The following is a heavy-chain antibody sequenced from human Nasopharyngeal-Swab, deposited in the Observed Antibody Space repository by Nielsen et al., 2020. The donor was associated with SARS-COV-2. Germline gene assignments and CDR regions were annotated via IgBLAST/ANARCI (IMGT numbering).Heavy chain of an antibody. CDR3: ARRQRGVDTYYFDY. V-gene: IGHV4-61*02. Sequence: SEALSLTCTVSGGSISSGSYYWSWIRQPAGKGLEWIGRIYTSGSTNYNPSLKSRVTISVDTSKNQFSLKLSSVNAADTAVYYCARRQRGVDTYYFDYWGQGTLVTVSS. D-gene: IGHD3-10*01. CDR1: GGSISSGSYY. J-gene: IGHJ4*02. CDR2: IYTSGST.